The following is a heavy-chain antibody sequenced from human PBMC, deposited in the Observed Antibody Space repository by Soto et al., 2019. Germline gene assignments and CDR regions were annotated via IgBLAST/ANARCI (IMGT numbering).Heavy chain of an antibody. CDR1: GYSFTSFW. CDR3: ARAAYCSSSSSCDKGAGIDAFDI. Sequence: GESLKISCKGSGYSFTSFWIGWVRQMPGKDLEWMVVINPEDSDTRYGPAFQGQVTFSAETSITTAYRQWSSLKASDTDMYYCARAAYCSSSSSCDKGAGIDAFDIWGQGTMVTVSS. J-gene: IGHJ3*02. V-gene: IGHV5-51*01. D-gene: IGHD2-2*01. CDR2: INPEDSDT.